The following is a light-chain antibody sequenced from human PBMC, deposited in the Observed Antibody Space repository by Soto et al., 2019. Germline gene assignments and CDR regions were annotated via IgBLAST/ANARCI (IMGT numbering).Light chain of an antibody. Sequence: VITQSPATLSVSPGGRVTLSCRASQSINTNLAWYQQKPGQAPRLLIYGASTRATGIPARFSGSGSGTEFSLTINSLQSEDFALYYCHQYENWPQTFGQGTKVDI. CDR3: HQYENWPQT. V-gene: IGKV3-15*01. CDR2: GAS. J-gene: IGKJ1*01. CDR1: QSINTN.